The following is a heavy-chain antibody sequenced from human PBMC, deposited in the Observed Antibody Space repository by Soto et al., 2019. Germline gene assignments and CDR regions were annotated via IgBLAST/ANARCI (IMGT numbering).Heavy chain of an antibody. Sequence: SMKGSCKASCCTFTSYHINWVRQAPGQGVEWMGRIILILGIANYAQKFQGRVTITADKSTSTAYMELSSLRSEDTAVYYCARDMDIVVVVAGRKDYYYYGMDVWGQGTTVTV. V-gene: IGHV1-69*04. D-gene: IGHD2-15*01. CDR2: IILILGIA. CDR1: CCTFTSYH. CDR3: ARDMDIVVVVAGRKDYYYYGMDV. J-gene: IGHJ6*02.